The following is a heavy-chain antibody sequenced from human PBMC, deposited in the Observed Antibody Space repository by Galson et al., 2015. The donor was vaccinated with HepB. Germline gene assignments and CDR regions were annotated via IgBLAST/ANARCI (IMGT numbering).Heavy chain of an antibody. J-gene: IGHJ4*02. Sequence: QSGAEVKKPGESLKISCKASGYTFTSYGISWVRQAPGQGLEWMGWISAYNGNTNYAQKLQGRVTMTTDTSTSTAYMELRSLRSDDTAVYYCARRMAYQQQLGYWGQGTLVTVSS. V-gene: IGHV1-18*01. CDR2: ISAYNGNT. CDR3: ARRMAYQQQLGY. D-gene: IGHD6-13*01. CDR1: GYTFTSYG.